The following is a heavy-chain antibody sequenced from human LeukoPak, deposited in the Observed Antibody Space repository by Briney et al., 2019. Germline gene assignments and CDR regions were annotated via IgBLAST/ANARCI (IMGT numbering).Heavy chain of an antibody. Sequence: GGSLRLSCAPSGFTFSWYPMSWVRQAPGKGLEWVSTINVSGVNTSYADSVKGRFTISRDNSKNKLHLQMNSLRAEDMAVYYCAKAASYYGSGSYRRYYYYMDVWGKGTTVTISS. CDR1: GFTFSWYP. CDR2: INVSGVNT. CDR3: AKAASYYGSGSYRRYYYYMDV. V-gene: IGHV3-23*01. J-gene: IGHJ6*03. D-gene: IGHD3-10*01.